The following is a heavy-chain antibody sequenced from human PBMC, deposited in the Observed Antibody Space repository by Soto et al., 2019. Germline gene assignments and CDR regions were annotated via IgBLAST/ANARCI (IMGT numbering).Heavy chain of an antibody. CDR1: GFTFSSYA. CDR2: ISGSGGST. D-gene: IGHD3-3*01. CDR3: ASHPEDFWSGYYNWFDP. Sequence: HPGGSLRLSCAASGFTFSSYAMSWVRQAPGKGLEWVSAISGSGGSTYYADSVKGRFTISRDNSKNTLYLQMNSLRAEDTAVYYCASHPEDFWSGYYNWFDPWGQGTLVTVSS. J-gene: IGHJ5*02. V-gene: IGHV3-23*01.